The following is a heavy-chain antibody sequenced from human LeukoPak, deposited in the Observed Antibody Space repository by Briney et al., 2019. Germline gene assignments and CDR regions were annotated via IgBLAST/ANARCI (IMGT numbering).Heavy chain of an antibody. J-gene: IGHJ3*02. CDR3: ARHVNLGPFSVFPSGSRAFDI. Sequence: PSETLSLTCTVSGGSISSYYWSWIRQPPGKGLEWIGYIYTSGSTNYNPSLKSRVTISVDTSKNQFSLKLSSVTAADTAVYYCARHVNLGPFSVFPSGSRAFDIWGQGTMVTVSS. V-gene: IGHV4-4*09. CDR2: IYTSGST. CDR1: GGSISSYY. D-gene: IGHD2-21*01.